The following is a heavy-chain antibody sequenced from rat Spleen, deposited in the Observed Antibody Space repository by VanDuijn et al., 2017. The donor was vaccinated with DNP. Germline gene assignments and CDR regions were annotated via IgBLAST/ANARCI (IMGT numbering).Heavy chain of an antibody. J-gene: IGHJ2*01. CDR1: GFTFSSYW. CDR3: TKRWYGSFDY. CDR2: INADGGTT. V-gene: IGHV5-58*01. D-gene: IGHD1-11*01. Sequence: EVQLVETGGGLVQPGRSLKLSCVASGFTFSSYWLYWIRQAPGKGLEWIAAINADGGTTYYPDSVKGRFTFSRDNAENTVYLQMNSLRSEDTATYYCTKRWYGSFDYWGQGVMVTISP.